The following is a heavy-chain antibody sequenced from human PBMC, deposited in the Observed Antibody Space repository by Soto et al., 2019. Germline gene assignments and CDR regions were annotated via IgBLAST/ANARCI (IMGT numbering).Heavy chain of an antibody. V-gene: IGHV3-30*01. Sequence: PGGSLRLSCAASGFTFSSYAMHWVRQAPGKGLEWVAVISYDGSNKYYADSVKGRFTISRDNSKNTLYLQMNSLRAEDTAVYYCAREALDIVVVPAAIPSEVDYWGQGTLVTVSS. J-gene: IGHJ4*02. D-gene: IGHD2-2*02. CDR3: AREALDIVVVPAAIPSEVDY. CDR2: ISYDGSNK. CDR1: GFTFSSYA.